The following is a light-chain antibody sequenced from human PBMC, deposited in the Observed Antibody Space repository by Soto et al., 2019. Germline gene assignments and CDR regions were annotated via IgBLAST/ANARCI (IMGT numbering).Light chain of an antibody. CDR2: GAS. CDR3: QQYNNWPPDMT. V-gene: IGKV3-15*01. CDR1: QSVGSN. Sequence: EIVMTQSPATLSVSPGERATLSCRASQSVGSNLAWYQQKPGQAPRLLIYGASTRATGIPARFSGSGSGTEFTLTIRSLQSEDFAIYFCQQYNNWPPDMTFGQGTKVEIK. J-gene: IGKJ1*01.